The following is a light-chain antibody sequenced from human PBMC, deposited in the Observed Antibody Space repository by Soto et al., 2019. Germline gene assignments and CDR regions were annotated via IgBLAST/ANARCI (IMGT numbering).Light chain of an antibody. V-gene: IGKV3-11*01. Sequence: EIVLTQSPATLSLSPGERATLSCRASQSVSSYLAWYQQKPGQAPRLLIYDASNRATGIPARFSGSGSGTDFTLTISSLEPEDFAVYYCQQYNDWPPYTFGQVTKLEIK. CDR3: QQYNDWPPYT. CDR1: QSVSSY. CDR2: DAS. J-gene: IGKJ2*01.